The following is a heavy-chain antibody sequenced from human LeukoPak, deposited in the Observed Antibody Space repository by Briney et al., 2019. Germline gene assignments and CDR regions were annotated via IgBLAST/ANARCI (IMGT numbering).Heavy chain of an antibody. CDR1: GYTFTSYY. V-gene: IGHV1-46*01. CDR2: INPSGGST. Sequence: ASVKVSCKASGYTFTSYYMHWVRQAPGQGLEWMGIINPSGGSTSYAQKFQGRVTMTTDTSTNTAYMDLRSLRSDDTAVYFCARAVMGREIYDYWGQGTLVTVSS. CDR3: ARAVMGREIYDY. D-gene: IGHD5-12*01. J-gene: IGHJ4*02.